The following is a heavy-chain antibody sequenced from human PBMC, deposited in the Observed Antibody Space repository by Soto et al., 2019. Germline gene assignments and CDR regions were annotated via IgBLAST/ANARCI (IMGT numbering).Heavy chain of an antibody. CDR1: RYTLTHLS. D-gene: IGHD3-3*01. V-gene: IGHV1-24*01. CDR3: ATGLWIWSGYHDY. Sequence: GASVKVPCKVSRYTLTHLSMHWVRQAPGKGLEWMGGFDPEDSETIYAQKSQGRVTMTEDTSTDTAYMELSSLRSEDTAVYYCATGLWIWSGYHDYWGQGTLVTVSS. J-gene: IGHJ4*02. CDR2: FDPEDSET.